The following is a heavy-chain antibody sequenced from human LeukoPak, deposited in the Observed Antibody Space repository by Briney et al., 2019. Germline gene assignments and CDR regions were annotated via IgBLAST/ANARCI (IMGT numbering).Heavy chain of an antibody. CDR3: ANQQGIAAAGTKDY. D-gene: IGHD6-13*01. CDR2: IRYDGSNK. J-gene: IGHJ4*02. Sequence: PGGSLRLSCAASGFTFSSYGMHWVRQAPGKGLEWVAFIRYDGSNKYYADSVKGRFTISRDNSKNTLYLQMNSLRAEDTAVYYCANQQGIAAAGTKDYWGQGTLVTVSS. V-gene: IGHV3-30*02. CDR1: GFTFSSYG.